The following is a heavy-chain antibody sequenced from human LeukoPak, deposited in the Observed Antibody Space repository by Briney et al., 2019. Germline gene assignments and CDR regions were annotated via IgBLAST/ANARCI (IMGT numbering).Heavy chain of an antibody. Sequence: WETLSLICTVSGGSISSYYWSWIRQPAGKGLEWIGRIYASGSTYYNPSLKSRVTMSVDTSKNQFSLRLTTVTAADTAVYCARDSNLEYSSSRGLGRWGQGTLVTVSS. CDR3: ARDSNLEYSSSRGLGR. V-gene: IGHV4-4*07. D-gene: IGHD6-6*01. J-gene: IGHJ4*02. CDR2: IYASGST. CDR1: GGSISSYY.